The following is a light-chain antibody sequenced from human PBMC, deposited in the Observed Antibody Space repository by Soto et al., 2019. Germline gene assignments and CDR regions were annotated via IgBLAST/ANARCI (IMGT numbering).Light chain of an antibody. Sequence: EIVLTQSPGTLSLSPGERATLSCRASQSVSNTYLAWYQQKPGQAPRLLIYGASSRATGIPDRFSGSGSGTDFTLTISRLEPEDFAVYYCPQYGSSPWTFGQGTKVEIK. V-gene: IGKV3-20*01. CDR3: PQYGSSPWT. CDR2: GAS. CDR1: QSVSNTY. J-gene: IGKJ1*01.